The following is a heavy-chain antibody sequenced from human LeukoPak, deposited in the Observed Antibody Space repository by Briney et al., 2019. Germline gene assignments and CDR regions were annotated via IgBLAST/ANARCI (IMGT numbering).Heavy chain of an antibody. CDR3: ARFKGIAAAGTGYYYYYYMDV. J-gene: IGHJ6*03. V-gene: IGHV1-2*02. D-gene: IGHD6-13*01. Sequence: ASVKVSCKASGYTFTGYYMHWVRRAPGQGLEWMGWINPNSGGTNYAQKFQGRVTMTRDTPISTAYMERSRLRSDDTAVYYCARFKGIAAAGTGYYYYYYMDVWGKGTTVTVSS. CDR1: GYTFTGYY. CDR2: INPNSGGT.